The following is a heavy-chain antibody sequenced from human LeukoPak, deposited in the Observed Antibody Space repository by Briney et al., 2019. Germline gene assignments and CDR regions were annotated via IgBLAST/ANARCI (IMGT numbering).Heavy chain of an antibody. CDR3: ARVSPYYYYDSSGYYDY. J-gene: IGHJ4*02. Sequence: SETLSLTCTVSGGSISSSSYYWGWIRQPPGKGLEWIGSIYYSGSTYYNPSLKSRVTISVDTSKNQFSLKLSSVTAADTAVYYCARVSPYYYYDSSGYYDYWGQGTLVTVSS. CDR1: GGSISSSSYY. V-gene: IGHV4-39*07. D-gene: IGHD3-22*01. CDR2: IYYSGST.